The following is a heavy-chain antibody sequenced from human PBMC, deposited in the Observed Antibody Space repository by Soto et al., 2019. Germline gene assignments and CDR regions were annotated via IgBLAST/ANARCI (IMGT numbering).Heavy chain of an antibody. CDR3: ATGRGVNFYYGMDV. J-gene: IGHJ6*02. D-gene: IGHD3-10*01. V-gene: IGHV5-51*01. CDR2: IYPGDSDT. CDR1: GYSFTSYW. Sequence: PGESLKISCKGSGYSFTSYWIGWVRQMPGKGLEWMGIIYPGDSDTRYSPSFQGQVTISRDNSKNTLYLQMNSLRAEDAAVYYCATGRGVNFYYGMDVWGQGTTVTVSS.